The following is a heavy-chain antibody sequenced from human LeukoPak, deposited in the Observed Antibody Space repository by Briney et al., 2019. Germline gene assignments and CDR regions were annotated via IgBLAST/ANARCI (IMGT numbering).Heavy chain of an antibody. J-gene: IGHJ4*02. V-gene: IGHV4-59*01. CDR3: ARVIDYYGSGSYTSYYFDY. Sequence: SETLSLTCTVSGGSISSYYWSWIRQPPGKGLEWIGYIYYSGSTNYNPSFKSRVTISVDTSKNLFSLKLSSVTAADTAVYYCARVIDYYGSGSYTSYYFDYWGQGTLVTVSS. CDR2: IYYSGST. D-gene: IGHD3-10*01. CDR1: GGSISSYY.